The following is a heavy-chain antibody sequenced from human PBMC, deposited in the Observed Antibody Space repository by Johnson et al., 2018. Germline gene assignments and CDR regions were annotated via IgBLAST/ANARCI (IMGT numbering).Heavy chain of an antibody. D-gene: IGHD3-16*01. V-gene: IGHV4-34*01. CDR2: INHSGST. CDR1: GGSFSGYY. CDR3: ARGGDDDYYYMDV. Sequence: QVQLQQWGAGLLKPSETLSLTCAVYGGSFSGYYWSWIRQPPGKGLEWIGEINHSGSTNYNPSLKGRVTISVDTSKNQFSLKLRSGTAADTAVYYCARGGDDDYYYMDVWGKGTTVTVSS. J-gene: IGHJ6*03.